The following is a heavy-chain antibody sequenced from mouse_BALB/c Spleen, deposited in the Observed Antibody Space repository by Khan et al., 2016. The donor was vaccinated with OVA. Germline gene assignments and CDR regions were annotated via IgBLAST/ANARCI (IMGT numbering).Heavy chain of an antibody. D-gene: IGHD1-2*01. CDR1: GYTFTDYY. J-gene: IGHJ3*01. Sequence: QVQLKQSGAELARPGASVKLSCKASGYTFTDYYINWVKLRTGQGLEWIGEISPGSGDTYYNERFKGKAHLTADKSSSTAYMQLSSLTSEATAAYCCARRNYFGYTFAYWGQGTLVTVSA. CDR2: ISPGSGDT. CDR3: ARRNYFGYTFAY. V-gene: IGHV1-77*01.